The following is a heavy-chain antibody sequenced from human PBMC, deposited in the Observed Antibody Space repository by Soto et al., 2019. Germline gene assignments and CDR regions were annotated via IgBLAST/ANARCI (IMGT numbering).Heavy chain of an antibody. Sequence: SVKVSCKASGGTFSSYAISWGRQAPGQGLEWMGGIIPIFGTANYAQKFQGRVTITADESTSTAYMELSSLRSEDTAVYYCARVMEDIVVVPAAIYYPYYYYYGMDVWGQGTTVTVSS. J-gene: IGHJ6*02. CDR3: ARVMEDIVVVPAAIYYPYYYYYGMDV. D-gene: IGHD2-2*01. V-gene: IGHV1-69*13. CDR2: IIPIFGTA. CDR1: GGTFSSYA.